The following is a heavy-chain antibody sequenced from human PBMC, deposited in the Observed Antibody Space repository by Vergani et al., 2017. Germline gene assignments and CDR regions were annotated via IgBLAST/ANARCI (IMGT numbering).Heavy chain of an antibody. CDR2: INHSGST. CDR1: GGSFSGYY. CDR3: ARGRHPGCRNIIAAAGSPFDY. J-gene: IGHJ4*02. D-gene: IGHD6-13*01. V-gene: IGHV4-34*01. Sequence: QVQLQQWGAGLLKPSETLSLTCAVYGGSFSGYYWSWIRQPPGXGLEWIGEINHSGSTNYNPSLKSRVTISVDTSKNQFSLKLSAVTAADTAVYYCARGRHPGCRNIIAAAGSPFDYWGQGTLVTVSS.